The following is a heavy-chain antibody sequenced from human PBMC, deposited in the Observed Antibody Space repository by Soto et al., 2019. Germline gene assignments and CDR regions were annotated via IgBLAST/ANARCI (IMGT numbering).Heavy chain of an antibody. J-gene: IGHJ4*02. CDR1: GGSISGSNYY. CDR3: ARREVGFRWRPGGRGDY. D-gene: IGHD1-26*01. Sequence: QLQLQESGPGLVRPSETLSLTCTVSGGSISGSNYYWDWIRQPPGKGLEWIGNVHYSGSAYYNTSLKSRVTISAATSKNQFSLNLSSVTAADTAVYYCARREVGFRWRPGGRGDYWGQGTLVTVSS. CDR2: VHYSGSA. V-gene: IGHV4-39*01.